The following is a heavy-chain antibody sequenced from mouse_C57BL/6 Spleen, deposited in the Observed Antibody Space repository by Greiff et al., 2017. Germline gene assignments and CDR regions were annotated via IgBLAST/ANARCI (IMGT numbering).Heavy chain of an antibody. J-gene: IGHJ4*01. Sequence: QVQLQQSGAELVKPGASVKISCKASGYAFSSYWMNWVKQRPGKGLEWIGQIYPGDGDTNYNGKFKGKATLTADKSSSTAYMQLSSLTSEDSAVYFCAREELRLPYYAMDYWGQGTSVTVSS. CDR3: AREELRLPYYAMDY. D-gene: IGHD3-2*02. CDR2: IYPGDGDT. CDR1: GYAFSSYW. V-gene: IGHV1-80*01.